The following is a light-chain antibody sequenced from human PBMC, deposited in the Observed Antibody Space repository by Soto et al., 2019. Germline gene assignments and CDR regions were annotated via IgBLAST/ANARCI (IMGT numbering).Light chain of an antibody. CDR2: EVS. CDR1: SSDVGGYNY. V-gene: IGLV2-14*01. CDR3: SSYTSTSIQYI. Sequence: QSALTQPASVSGSPGQSITISCTGTSSDVGGYNYVSWYQQHPGKAPKLMIYEVSNRPSGVSNRFSGSKSGNTASLTISGLQAEDEADYYCSSYTSTSIQYIFGTGTKRTVL. J-gene: IGLJ1*01.